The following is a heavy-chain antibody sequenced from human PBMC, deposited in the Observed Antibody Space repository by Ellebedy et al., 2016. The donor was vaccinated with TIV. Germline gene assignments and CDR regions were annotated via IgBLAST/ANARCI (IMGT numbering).Heavy chain of an antibody. J-gene: IGHJ4*02. V-gene: IGHV3-23*01. CDR2: IGDDAVAT. D-gene: IGHD1-1*01. CDR3: AKDLAAGTTLRLDY. CDR1: GFTFSSFA. Sequence: PGGSLRLSCAASGFTFSSFAMSWVRQAPGIGLEWVSAIGDDAVATHYADSVKGRFTISRDNFGNMLYLQMNSLGAEDTAVYYCAKDLAAGTTLRLDYWGQGTLVTVSS.